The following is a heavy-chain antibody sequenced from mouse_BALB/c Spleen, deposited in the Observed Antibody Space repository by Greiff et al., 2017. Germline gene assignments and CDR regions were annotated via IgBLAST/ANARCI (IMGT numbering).Heavy chain of an antibody. Sequence: QVQLKESGAELVRPGVSVKISCKGSGYTFTDYAMHWVKQSHAKSLEWIGVISTYYGDASYNQKFKGKATMTVDKSSSTAYMELARLTSEDSAIYYCARDYGSSYGDYFDYWGQGTTLTVSS. D-gene: IGHD1-1*01. CDR1: GYTFTDYA. CDR3: ARDYGSSYGDYFDY. V-gene: IGHV1S137*01. CDR2: ISTYYGDA. J-gene: IGHJ2*01.